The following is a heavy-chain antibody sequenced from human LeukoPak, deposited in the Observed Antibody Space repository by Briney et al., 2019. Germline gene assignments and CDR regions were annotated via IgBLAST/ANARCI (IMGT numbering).Heavy chain of an antibody. J-gene: IGHJ3*01. CDR2: TKQDASEK. Sequence: GGSLRLSCAASGFTFSDYWMSWVRQAPGKGLERVATTKQDASEKYYVDSVKGRFTISRDNVKNSLFFQMNSLRAEDTAVYYCACSGRGPFDAWGQGTMVTVSS. CDR1: GFTFSDYW. D-gene: IGHD6-19*01. CDR3: ACSGRGPFDA. V-gene: IGHV3-7*01.